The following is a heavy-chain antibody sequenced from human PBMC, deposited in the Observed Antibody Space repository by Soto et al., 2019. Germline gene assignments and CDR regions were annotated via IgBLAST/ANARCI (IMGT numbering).Heavy chain of an antibody. J-gene: IGHJ4*02. D-gene: IGHD2-2*01. CDR1: GFTFSSNW. V-gene: IGHV3-7*04. CDR3: AREIVVARGASYFDY. CDR2: IGQDGSGK. Sequence: EVQLVESGGNLVQPGGSLRLSCVGSGFTFSSNWMTWVRQAPGKGLEGGGNIGQDGSGKNYGDYVKARFTIPRDNAKNSLYLQMNSLRAEETAVYYCAREIVVARGASYFDYWGPGTLVTVSS.